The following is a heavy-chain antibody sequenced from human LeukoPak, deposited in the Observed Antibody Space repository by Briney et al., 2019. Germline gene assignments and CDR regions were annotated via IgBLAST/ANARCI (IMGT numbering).Heavy chain of an antibody. CDR3: ASSGDYGGNRFDY. V-gene: IGHV3-48*02. CDR2: ISSSSTSI. D-gene: IGHD4-23*01. Sequence: GGSLRLSCAASGFTFSIYSMNWVRQPPGKGLEWVSYISSSSTSIYYADSVKRRFTISRDNAKNSLYLQMNSLRDDDTAVYYCASSGDYGGNRFDYWGQGTLVTVSS. CDR1: GFTFSIYS. J-gene: IGHJ4*02.